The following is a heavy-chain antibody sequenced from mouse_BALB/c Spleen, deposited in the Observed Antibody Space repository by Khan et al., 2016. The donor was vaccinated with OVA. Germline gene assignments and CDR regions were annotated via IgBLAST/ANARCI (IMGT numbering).Heavy chain of an antibody. V-gene: IGHV3-2*02. CDR1: GYSITSEYA. CDR2: INYSGNT. CDR3: ARKDYYDYDTFPY. Sequence: ESGPGLVKPSQSLSLTCTVTGYSITSEYAWNWIRQFPGNKLEWMGYINYSGNTRFNPSLKSRTSITRDTSKNQFFLQLNSVTTEDTATYYCARKDYYDYDTFPYWGQGTLVTVSA. D-gene: IGHD2-4*01. J-gene: IGHJ3*01.